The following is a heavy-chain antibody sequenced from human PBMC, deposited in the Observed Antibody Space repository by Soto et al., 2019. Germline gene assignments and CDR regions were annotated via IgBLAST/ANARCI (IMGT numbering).Heavy chain of an antibody. CDR2: IYYSGST. V-gene: IGHV4-31*03. CDR3: ARLQEGFEGPAAFDY. CDR1: GGSISSGGYY. J-gene: IGHJ4*02. Sequence: PSETLSLTCTVSGGSISSGGYYWSWIRQHPGKGLEWIGYIYYSGSTYYNPSLKSRVTISVDTSKNQFSLKLSSVTAADTAVYYCARLQEGFEGPAAFDYWGQGTLVTVSS.